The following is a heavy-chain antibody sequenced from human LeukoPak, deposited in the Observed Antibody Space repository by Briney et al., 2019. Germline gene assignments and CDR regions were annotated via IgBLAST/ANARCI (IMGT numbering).Heavy chain of an antibody. Sequence: ASVKVSCKASGYTFTNYAMHWVRQAPGQRLEWMGWINAGNGNTKYSQKFQGRVTITRDTSASTAYMELSSLRSEDTAVYYCARAGPWSDSSVAFDIWGQGTMVTVSS. D-gene: IGHD1-1*01. V-gene: IGHV1-3*01. CDR3: ARAGPWSDSSVAFDI. CDR1: GYTFTNYA. CDR2: INAGNGNT. J-gene: IGHJ3*02.